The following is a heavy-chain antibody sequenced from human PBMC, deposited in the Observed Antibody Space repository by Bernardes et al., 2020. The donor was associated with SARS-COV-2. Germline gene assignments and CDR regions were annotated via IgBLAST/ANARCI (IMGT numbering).Heavy chain of an antibody. CDR1: GYTFTGYY. J-gene: IGHJ6*02. Sequence: ASVKVSCKASGYTFTGYYMHWVRQAPGQGLEWMGWINPNSGGTNYAQKFQGRVTMTRDTSISTAYMELSRLRSDDTAVYYCARTRNWNYVSWYGMDVWGQGTTVTVSS. V-gene: IGHV1-2*02. CDR3: ARTRNWNYVSWYGMDV. CDR2: INPNSGGT. D-gene: IGHD1-7*01.